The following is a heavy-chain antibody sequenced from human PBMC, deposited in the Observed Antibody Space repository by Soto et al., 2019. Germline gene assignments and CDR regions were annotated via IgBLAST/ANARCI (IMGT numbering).Heavy chain of an antibody. CDR2: IIPIFGTA. CDR3: ERGGIAAAASISGDY. J-gene: IGHJ4*02. Sequence: QVQLVQSGAEVKKPGSSVKVSCKASGGTFSSYAISWVRQAPGQGLEWMGGIIPIFGTANYAQKFQGRVTITADESTSTAYMELSSLRSEDTAVSYCERGGIAAAASISGDYWGQGTLVTVSS. D-gene: IGHD6-13*01. V-gene: IGHV1-69*01. CDR1: GGTFSSYA.